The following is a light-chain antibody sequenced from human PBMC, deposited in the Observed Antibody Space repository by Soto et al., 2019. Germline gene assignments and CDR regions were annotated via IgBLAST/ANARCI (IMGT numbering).Light chain of an antibody. CDR1: SSDVGGYNY. Sequence: QSALTQPASVSGSPGQSVTISCTGTSSDVGGYNYVSWYQQHPGKAPKLMIYDVSNRPSGVPDRFSGSKSGNTASLTISGLQAEDEADYYCTSYTSGSTPCVFGTGTKLTVL. J-gene: IGLJ1*01. V-gene: IGLV2-14*01. CDR2: DVS. CDR3: TSYTSGSTPCV.